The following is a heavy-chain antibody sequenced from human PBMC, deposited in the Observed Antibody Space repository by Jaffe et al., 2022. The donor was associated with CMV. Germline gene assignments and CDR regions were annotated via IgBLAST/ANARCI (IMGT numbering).Heavy chain of an antibody. D-gene: IGHD6-19*01. CDR2: ISSSSSYI. CDR1: GFTFSSYS. J-gene: IGHJ6*02. Sequence: EVQLVESGGGLVKPGGSLRLSCAASGFTFSSYSMNWVRQAPGKGLEWVSSISSSSSYIYYADSVKGRFTISRDNAKNSLYLQMNSLRAEDTAVYYCARGYSSGWYGGPTDWITYYYYGMDVWGQGTTVTVSS. V-gene: IGHV3-21*01. CDR3: ARGYSSGWYGGPTDWITYYYYGMDV.